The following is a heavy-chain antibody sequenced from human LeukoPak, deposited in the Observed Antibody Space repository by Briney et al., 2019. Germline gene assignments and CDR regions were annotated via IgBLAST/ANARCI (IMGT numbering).Heavy chain of an antibody. CDR1: GFTVSTNY. CDR3: AKDLSGYDPLHFDY. CDR2: IYSGAST. Sequence: GGSLRLSCAASGFTVSTNYMSWVRQAPGKGLEWVSVIYSGASTYYVDSVKGRFTISRDNSKNTLYLQMNSLRAEDTAVYYCAKDLSGYDPLHFDYWGQGTLVTVSS. D-gene: IGHD5-12*01. V-gene: IGHV3-53*01. J-gene: IGHJ4*02.